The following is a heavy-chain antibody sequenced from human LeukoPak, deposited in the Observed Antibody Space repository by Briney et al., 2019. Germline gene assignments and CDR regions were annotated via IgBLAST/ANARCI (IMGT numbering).Heavy chain of an antibody. J-gene: IGHJ4*02. V-gene: IGHV4-59*01. D-gene: IGHD5-18*01. CDR1: GGSISSYY. CDR3: AIFTGGYSYGRFDY. Sequence: RTSETLSLTCTVSGGSISSYYWSWIRQPPGKGLEWIGYIYYSGSTNYNPSLKSRVTISVDTSKNQFSLKLSSVTAADTAVYYCAIFTGGYSYGRFDYWGQGTLVTVSS. CDR2: IYYSGST.